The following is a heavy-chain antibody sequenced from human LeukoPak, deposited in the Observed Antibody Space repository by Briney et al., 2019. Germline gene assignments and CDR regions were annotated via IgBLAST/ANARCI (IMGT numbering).Heavy chain of an antibody. D-gene: IGHD6-19*01. CDR1: GSSVNHYY. Sequence: ASETLSLTCTVSGSSVNHYYWNWLRQPPGKGLEWIGRIYTNGATNYNPSLKSRVTMSIDTSKNQFSLKFKSVTDADTAVYYCARGPLGSGWYVADWYFGLWGRGALVTVSS. CDR2: IYTNGAT. V-gene: IGHV4-4*07. CDR3: ARGPLGSGWYVADWYFGL. J-gene: IGHJ2*01.